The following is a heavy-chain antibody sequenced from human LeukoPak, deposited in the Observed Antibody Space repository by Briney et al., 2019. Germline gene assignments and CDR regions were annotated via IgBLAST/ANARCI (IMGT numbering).Heavy chain of an antibody. CDR2: IYYSGST. CDR3: ARFGRRWWLRTVGYFDY. Sequence: PSETLSLTCTVSGGSISSSSYYWGWIRQPPGKGLEWIGSIYYSGSTYYNPSLKSRVTISVDTSKNQFSLKLSSVTAADTAVYYCARFGRRWWLRTVGYFDYWGQGTLVTVSS. J-gene: IGHJ4*02. CDR1: GGSISSSSYY. D-gene: IGHD5-12*01. V-gene: IGHV4-39*07.